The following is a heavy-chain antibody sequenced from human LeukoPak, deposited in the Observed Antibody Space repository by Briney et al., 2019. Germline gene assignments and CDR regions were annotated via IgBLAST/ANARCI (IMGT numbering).Heavy chain of an antibody. D-gene: IGHD3-10*01. J-gene: IGHJ4*02. V-gene: IGHV3-23*01. CDR2: ISGSDGST. Sequence: GGSLRLSCAASGFTLSSYAMGGGRQAPGKGLEWVSAISGSDGSTYYADTVKGLFTISRDNSKNTLYLQMNSLRAEDTAVYYCPKDIELVYWGQGPLVTVSS. CDR3: PKDIELVY. CDR1: GFTLSSYA.